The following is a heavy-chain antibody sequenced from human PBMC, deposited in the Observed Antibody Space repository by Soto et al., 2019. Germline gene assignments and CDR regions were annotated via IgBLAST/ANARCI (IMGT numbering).Heavy chain of an antibody. CDR1: GGSISSGYYY. CDR3: ARLEGLATISYYFDF. D-gene: IGHD3-9*01. Sequence: SETLSLTCTVSGGSISSGYYYWSWIRQHPGKGLEWIGSIYYRGNAYYNPSLQTRVTVSLDKSKSQFSLKLNSVTAADSAVYFCARLEGLATISYYFDFWGPGALVTVSS. J-gene: IGHJ4*02. V-gene: IGHV4-39*01. CDR2: IYYRGNA.